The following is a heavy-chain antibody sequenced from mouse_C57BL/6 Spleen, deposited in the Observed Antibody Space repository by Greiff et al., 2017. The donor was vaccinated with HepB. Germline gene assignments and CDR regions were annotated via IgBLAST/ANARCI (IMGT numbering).Heavy chain of an antibody. Sequence: DVKLVESGEGLVKPGGSLKLSCAASGFTFSSYAMSWVRQTPEQRLEWVAYISSGGDYIYYADTVTGRFTISRDNARNTRYLQMSSLKSENTTMYYYARGLGSSYWCFDDWGTGTTVTVSS. CDR3: ARGLGSSYWCFDD. J-gene: IGHJ1*03. D-gene: IGHD1-1*01. CDR1: GFTFSSYA. CDR2: ISSGGDYI. V-gene: IGHV5-9-1*02.